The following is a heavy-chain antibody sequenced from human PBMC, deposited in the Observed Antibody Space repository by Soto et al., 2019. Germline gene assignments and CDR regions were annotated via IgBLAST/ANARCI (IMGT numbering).Heavy chain of an antibody. CDR1: GGSISSGGYY. Sequence: QVQLQESGPGLVKPSQTLSLTCTVSGGSISSGGYYWSWIRQHPGKGLGGIGNIYYSGRTYYNPSLKSRVTISVDTSKNQFSLKLSSVTAADTAVYYCASQYYYDSGWFAPWGQGTLVTVSS. CDR3: ASQYYYDSGWFAP. V-gene: IGHV4-31*03. J-gene: IGHJ5*02. D-gene: IGHD3-22*01. CDR2: IYYSGRT.